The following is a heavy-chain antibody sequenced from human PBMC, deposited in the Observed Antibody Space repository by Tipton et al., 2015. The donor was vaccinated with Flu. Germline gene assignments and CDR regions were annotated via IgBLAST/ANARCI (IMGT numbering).Heavy chain of an antibody. CDR3: ARALERPDAFDM. CDR1: GASINSYY. Sequence: LRLSCTVSGASINSYYWSWIRQSAGKGLEWIGRMYTSFNTKYNPSLKNRMTMSVDTSKNQFSLTLDSVTAADTAVYYCARALERPDAFDMWGQGTMVTVSS. V-gene: IGHV4-4*07. D-gene: IGHD1-1*01. CDR2: MYTSFNT. J-gene: IGHJ3*02.